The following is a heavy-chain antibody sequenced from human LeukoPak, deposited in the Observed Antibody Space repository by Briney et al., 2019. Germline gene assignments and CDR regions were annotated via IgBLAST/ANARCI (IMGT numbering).Heavy chain of an antibody. Sequence: GGSLRLSCAASGFTFSSYEMNWVRQAPGKGLEWVSYISSSGSTIYYADSVKGRFTISRDNAKNSLYLQMNSLRAGDTAVFYCARGPRAYKYSSSWYFDDWGQGTLVTVSS. J-gene: IGHJ4*02. CDR2: ISSSGSTI. V-gene: IGHV3-48*03. CDR3: ARGPRAYKYSSSWYFDD. CDR1: GFTFSSYE. D-gene: IGHD6-13*01.